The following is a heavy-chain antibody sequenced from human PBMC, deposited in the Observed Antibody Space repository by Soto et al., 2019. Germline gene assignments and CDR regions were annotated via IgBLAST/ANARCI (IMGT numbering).Heavy chain of an antibody. Sequence: QVQLVESGGGEVQPGRSLTISCAASGFTFSTYGMHRVRQTPGKGLEWVAVISYDGTNKFYSDSVKGRFTISRDNFKNTLTLQMNSLSADDTAVYSCAKDLQSYGDYDYYCYGMDVWGLGTRVTVSS. CDR2: ISYDGTNK. D-gene: IGHD4-17*01. CDR1: GFTFSTYG. J-gene: IGHJ6*02. CDR3: AKDLQSYGDYDYYCYGMDV. V-gene: IGHV3-30*18.